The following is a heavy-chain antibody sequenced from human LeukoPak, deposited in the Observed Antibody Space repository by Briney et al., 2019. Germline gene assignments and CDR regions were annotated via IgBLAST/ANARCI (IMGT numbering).Heavy chain of an antibody. CDR2: IRYDGNNK. J-gene: IGHJ4*02. Sequence: GGSLRLSCAASGFTFSNYGMHWVRQAPGKGLEWVAFIRYDGNNKYYADSVKGRFTISRDNSKNTLYLQMNSLRGEDTAVYYCANGSSDWGSNWGQGTLVTVSS. CDR3: ANGSSDWGSN. D-gene: IGHD7-27*01. CDR1: GFTFSNYG. V-gene: IGHV3-30*02.